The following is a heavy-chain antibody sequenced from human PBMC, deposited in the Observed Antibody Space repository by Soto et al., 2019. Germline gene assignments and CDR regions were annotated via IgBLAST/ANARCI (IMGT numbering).Heavy chain of an antibody. Sequence: QVQLVQSGAEVKKPGASVKVSCKASGYTFTSYDINWVRQATGQGLEWMGWMNPNSGDTGYAQKFQGRVTMTRNTSISTAYMELSSLRSEDTAVYYCARWPDGYYYYGMDVWGQGTTVTVSS. V-gene: IGHV1-8*01. CDR3: ARWPDGYYYYGMDV. CDR2: MNPNSGDT. CDR1: GYTFTSYD. J-gene: IGHJ6*02.